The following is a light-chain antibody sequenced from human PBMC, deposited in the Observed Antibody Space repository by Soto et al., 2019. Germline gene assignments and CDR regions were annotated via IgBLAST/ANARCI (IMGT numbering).Light chain of an antibody. J-gene: IGKJ2*01. CDR3: QQSYSTLMYT. CDR2: AAS. Sequence: DIQMTQSPSSLSASVGDRVTITCRASQSISSYLNWYQQKPGKAPKLLIHAASTLQSGVPSRFSGSGSGTDFTINISRLQPEDFAIYYCQQSYSTLMYTFGQGTKLDIK. CDR1: QSISSY. V-gene: IGKV1-39*01.